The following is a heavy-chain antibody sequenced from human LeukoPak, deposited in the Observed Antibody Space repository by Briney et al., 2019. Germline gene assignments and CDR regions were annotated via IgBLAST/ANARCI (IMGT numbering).Heavy chain of an antibody. CDR1: GFTFSSYA. V-gene: IGHV3-64*04. Sequence: GGSLRLSCSASGFTFSSYAMHWVRQAPGKGLEYVSAISSNGGSTYYADSVKGRFTISRDNSKNTLYLQMNSLRAEDTAVYYCARAAMAPDPFDYWGQGTLVTVSS. J-gene: IGHJ4*02. D-gene: IGHD5-18*01. CDR2: ISSNGGST. CDR3: ARAAMAPDPFDY.